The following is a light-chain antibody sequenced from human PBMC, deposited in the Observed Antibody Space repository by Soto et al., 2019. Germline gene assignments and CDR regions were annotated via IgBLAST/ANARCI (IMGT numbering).Light chain of an antibody. V-gene: IGKV3-15*01. CDR3: LQDNNWPYT. CDR2: GAS. Sequence: IVMTQSPVTLSVSPGERGTLSCRASQSVSTKLLWYQQKPGQAPRLLFYGASTRPTGIPARFSGGGSGTEFRHTISSLQSEDFADYYCLQDNNWPYTFGQGT. J-gene: IGKJ2*01. CDR1: QSVSTK.